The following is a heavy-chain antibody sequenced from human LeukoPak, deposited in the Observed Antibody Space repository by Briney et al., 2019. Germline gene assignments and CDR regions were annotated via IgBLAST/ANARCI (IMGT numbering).Heavy chain of an antibody. Sequence: QSGGSLRLSCAASGFTFSSYGMSWVRQAPGKGLECVSAISGSGGSTYYADSVKGRFTISRDNSKNTLYLQMNSLRAEDTAVYYCAKDRDSSSWYSGWFDPWGQGTLVTVSS. CDR2: ISGSGGST. J-gene: IGHJ5*02. CDR3: AKDRDSSSWYSGWFDP. CDR1: GFTFSSYG. V-gene: IGHV3-23*01. D-gene: IGHD6-13*01.